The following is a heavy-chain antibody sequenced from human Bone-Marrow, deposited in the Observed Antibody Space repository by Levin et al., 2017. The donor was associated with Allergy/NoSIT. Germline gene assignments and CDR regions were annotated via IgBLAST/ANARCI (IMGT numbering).Heavy chain of an antibody. V-gene: IGHV4-31*03. CDR2: IYPTEIP. D-gene: IGHD1-7*01. CDR3: ANLGTRSTFDD. CDR1: GASINSGGYY. J-gene: IGHJ4*02. Sequence: SCTVSGASINSGGYYWSWIRQHPGKGLEWLGYIYPTEIPYYNPSLRSRLTFSLDTSTNQFSLRLSSVTAADTAVYFCANLGTRSTFDDWGRGTLVTVSS.